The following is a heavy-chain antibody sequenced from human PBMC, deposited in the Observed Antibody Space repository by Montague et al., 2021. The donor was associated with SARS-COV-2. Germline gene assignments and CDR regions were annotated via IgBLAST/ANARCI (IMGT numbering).Heavy chain of an antibody. CDR1: GDSVSSNPAT. V-gene: IGHV6-1*01. Sequence: CAISGDSVSSNPATWNWIRQSPSRGLEWLGRTYYRSKWYHDYAISLKSRITINPDTSKNQFSLQLSSVAPEDTAAFYCARTTTRMLYPENAFDIWGQGTMVTVFS. J-gene: IGHJ3*02. CDR2: TYYRSKWYH. D-gene: IGHD2-15*01. CDR3: ARTTTRMLYPENAFDI.